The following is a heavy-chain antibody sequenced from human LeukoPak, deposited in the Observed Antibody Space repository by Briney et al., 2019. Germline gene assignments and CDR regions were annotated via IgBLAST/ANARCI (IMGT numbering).Heavy chain of an antibody. Sequence: SETLSLTCAVSGGSISSSNWWSWVRQPPGKGLEWIGEIYHSGSTNYNPSLKSRVTISVDKSKNQFSLKLSSVTAADTAVYYCARGLHDYVWGSYRYNSPNWFDPWGQGTLVTVSS. V-gene: IGHV4-4*02. D-gene: IGHD3-16*02. J-gene: IGHJ5*02. CDR1: GGSISSSNW. CDR3: ARGLHDYVWGSYRYNSPNWFDP. CDR2: IYHSGST.